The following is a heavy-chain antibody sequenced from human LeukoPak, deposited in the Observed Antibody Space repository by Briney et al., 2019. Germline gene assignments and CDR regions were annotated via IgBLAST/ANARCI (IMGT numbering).Heavy chain of an antibody. Sequence: SETLSLTCTVSGGSVSSGSHYWSWIRQPPGSGLEWIAYITHSGKTNYNPSLISRVTISIDTSKNQCSLNLSSVTAADTAVYYCAILTAGFDIWGQGTMVTVSS. CDR2: ITHSGKT. CDR3: AILTAGFDI. J-gene: IGHJ3*02. D-gene: IGHD7-27*01. V-gene: IGHV4-61*01. CDR1: GGSVSSGSHY.